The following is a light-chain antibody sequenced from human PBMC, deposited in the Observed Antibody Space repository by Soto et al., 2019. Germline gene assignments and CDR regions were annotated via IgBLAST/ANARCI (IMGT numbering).Light chain of an antibody. J-gene: IGKJ5*01. V-gene: IGKV1-12*01. CDR2: AAS. CDR1: QGISSW. Sequence: DIQMTQSPSSVSASVGDRVSITCRASQGISSWLAWYQKKPGKAPNXLIYAASSLQSGVPSRCSGSESGTDFTLTISSLQPEDCAIYFCQQANSFPITFGQGTRLEI. CDR3: QQANSFPIT.